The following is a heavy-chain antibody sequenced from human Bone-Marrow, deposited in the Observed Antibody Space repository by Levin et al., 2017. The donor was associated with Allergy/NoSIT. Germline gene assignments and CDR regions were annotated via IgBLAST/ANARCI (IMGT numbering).Heavy chain of an antibody. CDR2: INSDGSST. Sequence: ETLSLTCAASGFTFSTYWMHWVRQAPGKGLVWVSRINSDGSSTSYADSVKGRFTISRDNAKNTLYLQMNNLRAEDTAVYYCARALDSGSSFDFWGQGILVSVSS. CDR3: ARALDSGSSFDF. D-gene: IGHD1-26*01. V-gene: IGHV3-74*01. J-gene: IGHJ4*02. CDR1: GFTFSTYW.